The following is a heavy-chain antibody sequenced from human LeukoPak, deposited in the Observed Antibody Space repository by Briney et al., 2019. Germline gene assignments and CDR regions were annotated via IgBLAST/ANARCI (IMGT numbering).Heavy chain of an antibody. CDR1: GFTFSSYS. D-gene: IGHD3-22*01. V-gene: IGHV3-21*01. CDR3: ARDEYYDSSCYRD. CDR2: ISSSSSYI. J-gene: IGHJ4*02. Sequence: GGSLRLSCAASGFTFSSYSMKWVRQAPGKGLEWVSSISSSSSYIYYADSVKGRFTISRDNAKKSLYLQMNSLRAEDTAVYYCARDEYYDSSCYRDWGQGTLVTVSS.